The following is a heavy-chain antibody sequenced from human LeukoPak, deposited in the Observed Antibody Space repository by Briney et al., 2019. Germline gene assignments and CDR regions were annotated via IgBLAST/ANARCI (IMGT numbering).Heavy chain of an antibody. D-gene: IGHD3-10*01. Sequence: PSETLSLTSTVSGGSISSYYWRWIRQPPGKGLEWIGYIYYSGSTNYNPSLKSRVTISVDTSKNQFSLKLSSVTAADTAVYYCARVGRVGDWFDPWGQGILVTVSS. V-gene: IGHV4-59*01. CDR1: GGSISSYY. CDR2: IYYSGST. CDR3: ARVGRVGDWFDP. J-gene: IGHJ5*02.